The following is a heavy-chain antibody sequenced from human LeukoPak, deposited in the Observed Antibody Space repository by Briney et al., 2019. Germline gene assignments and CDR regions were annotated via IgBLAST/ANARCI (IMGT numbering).Heavy chain of an antibody. J-gene: IGHJ4*02. CDR3: ARGSWSAADTNIDY. D-gene: IGHD6-13*01. CDR1: GFTLSTYW. V-gene: IGHV3-74*01. Sequence: GGSLRLSCAASGFTLSTYWMHWVREGPGKGLVWVSCINSDGSRTTYADSVKGRFTISRDNAKNTLYLQMNTLRVEDTAVYYCARGSWSAADTNIDYWGQGTLVSVSS. CDR2: INSDGSRT.